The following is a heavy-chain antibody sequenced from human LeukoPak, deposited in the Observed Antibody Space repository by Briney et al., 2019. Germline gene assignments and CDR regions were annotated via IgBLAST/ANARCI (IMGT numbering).Heavy chain of an antibody. D-gene: IGHD2-8*02. CDR2: IYYSGST. CDR3: ARGSRPGYWCYGMDV. V-gene: IGHV4-59*01. CDR1: DGSITSYY. Sequence: SETLSLTCTVSDGSITSYYWSWIRQPPGKGLEWIGYIYYSGSTNYNPSLKSRLTISLDTSNNQFSLKLTSVTAADTAVYYCARGSRPGYWCYGMDVWGQGTTVTVSS. J-gene: IGHJ6*02.